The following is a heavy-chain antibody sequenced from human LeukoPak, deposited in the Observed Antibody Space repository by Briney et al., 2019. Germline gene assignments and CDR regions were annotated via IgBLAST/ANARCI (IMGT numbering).Heavy chain of an antibody. CDR2: IPFDGNNK. CDR3: AKGSPRTMDS. J-gene: IGHJ5*01. Sequence: GGSLRLSCAGSGFTFSSYGMQWVRLAPGKGLEWVAFIPFDGNNKYYTDSLKGRFTISRDNSKNTLYLQMNSLRADDTAIYYCAKGSPRTMDSWGQGTLVTVSS. CDR1: GFTFSSYG. V-gene: IGHV3-30*02. D-gene: IGHD4/OR15-4a*01.